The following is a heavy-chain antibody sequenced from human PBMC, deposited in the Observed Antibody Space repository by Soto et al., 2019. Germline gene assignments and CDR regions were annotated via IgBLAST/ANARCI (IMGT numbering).Heavy chain of an antibody. V-gene: IGHV4-39*01. J-gene: IGHJ6*02. CDR2: IFYSGST. CDR3: ARRGSSRQIYHYGMDV. D-gene: IGHD6-13*01. Sequence: QVQLQESGPGLVKPSETLSLTCTVSGDSVSSSYSYWGWIRQPPGKGLEWIGSIFYSGSTYYNPSLKSRVTISVDTSKNQFSLKLSSVTAADTAVYYCARRGSSRQIYHYGMDVWGPGTTVTVSS. CDR1: GDSVSSSYSY.